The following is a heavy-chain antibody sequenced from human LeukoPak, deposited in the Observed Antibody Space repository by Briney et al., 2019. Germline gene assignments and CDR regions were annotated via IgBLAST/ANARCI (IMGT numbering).Heavy chain of an antibody. CDR1: GFTFSSYS. CDR2: ISGSSSYI. V-gene: IGHV3-21*01. J-gene: IGHJ4*02. D-gene: IGHD3-16*01. Sequence: GGSLRLSCAGSGFTFSSYSMNWVRQAPGKGLEWVSSISGSSSYIYYADSVKGRFTISRDNAKNSLYLQMNSLRAEDTAVYYCARDQNDYVWGSFHYFDYWGQGTLVTVSS. CDR3: ARDQNDYVWGSFHYFDY.